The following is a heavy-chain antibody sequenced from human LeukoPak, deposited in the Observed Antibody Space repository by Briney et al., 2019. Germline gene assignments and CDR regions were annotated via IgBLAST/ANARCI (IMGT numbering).Heavy chain of an antibody. CDR3: ASRRGRALSSSLAFDY. CDR1: GYTFTGYY. V-gene: IGHV1-2*02. Sequence: WASVTVSCKASGYTFTGYYMHWVRQAPGQGLEWMGWINPNSGGTNYAQKFQGRVTMTRDTSISTAYMELSRLRSDDTAVYYCASRRGRALSSSLAFDYWGQGTLVTVSS. J-gene: IGHJ4*02. CDR2: INPNSGGT. D-gene: IGHD6-13*01.